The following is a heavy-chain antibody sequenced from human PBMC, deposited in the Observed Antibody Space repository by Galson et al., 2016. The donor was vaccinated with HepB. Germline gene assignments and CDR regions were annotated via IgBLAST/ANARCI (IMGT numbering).Heavy chain of an antibody. V-gene: IGHV3-33*01. CDR1: GLTFSSYG. CDR2: IWYDGSNK. CDR3: ARVLGGTSTGYFDL. D-gene: IGHD1-1*01. J-gene: IGHJ4*02. Sequence: SLRLSCAASGLTFSSYGMHWVRQAPGKGLEWVALIWYDGSNKYCADSVKGRFTISRDNSKNTLYLQMNSLRAEDTAVDYCARVLGGTSTGYFDLWGQGTLVTVSS.